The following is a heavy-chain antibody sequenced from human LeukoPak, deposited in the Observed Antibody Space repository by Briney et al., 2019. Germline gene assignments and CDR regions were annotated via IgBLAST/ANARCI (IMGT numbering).Heavy chain of an antibody. Sequence: GASVKVSCKASGYTFTSYGISWVRQAPGQGHEWMGWISAYNGNTNYAQKLQGRVTMTTDTSTSTAYMELRSLRSDDTAVYYCARDYSSSWYGYYYYYYGMDVWGQGTTVTVSS. CDR3: ARDYSSSWYGYYYYYYGMDV. CDR1: GYTFTSYG. J-gene: IGHJ6*02. CDR2: ISAYNGNT. V-gene: IGHV1-18*01. D-gene: IGHD6-13*01.